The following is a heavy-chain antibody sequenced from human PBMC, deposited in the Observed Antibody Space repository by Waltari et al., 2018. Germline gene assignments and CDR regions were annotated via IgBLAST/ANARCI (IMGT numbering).Heavy chain of an antibody. Sequence: QVQLQESGPGLVKPSETLSLTCTVSGGSISSYYWSWIRQPPGKGLEWIGYISYTGGPNDNPSLKSRVPISVDTSKNQFSLKLSSVTAADTAVYYCTRTGYHPTYYFDHWGQGTLVTVSS. D-gene: IGHD3-9*01. J-gene: IGHJ4*02. CDR3: TRTGYHPTYYFDH. CDR2: ISYTGGP. V-gene: IGHV4-59*01. CDR1: GGSISSYY.